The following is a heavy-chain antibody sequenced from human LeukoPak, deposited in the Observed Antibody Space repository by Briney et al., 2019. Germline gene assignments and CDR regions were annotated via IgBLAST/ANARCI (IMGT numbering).Heavy chain of an antibody. CDR1: SGSISTSNYY. V-gene: IGHV4-39*07. J-gene: IGHJ5*02. D-gene: IGHD6-19*01. CDR2: IFYSGST. CDR3: ARGIAVAGNLNWFDP. Sequence: SETLSLTCTVSSGSISTSNYYWGWVRQPPGKALEWIGNIFYSGSTYYSPSLKSRVTISVDTSKNQFSLKLSSVTAADTAVYYCARGIAVAGNLNWFDPWGQGTLVTVSS.